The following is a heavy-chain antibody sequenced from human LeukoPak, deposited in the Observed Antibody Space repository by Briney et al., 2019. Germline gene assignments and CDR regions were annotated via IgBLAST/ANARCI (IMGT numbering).Heavy chain of an antibody. Sequence: SQTLSLTCTVSGGSISSYYWSWIRQPPGKGLEWIGYIYYSGSTNYNPSLKSRVTISVDTSKNQFSLKLSSVTAADTAVYYCARHRAKEAFDIWGQGTMVTVSS. V-gene: IGHV4-59*01. CDR3: ARHRAKEAFDI. CDR2: IYYSGST. CDR1: GGSISSYY. J-gene: IGHJ3*02.